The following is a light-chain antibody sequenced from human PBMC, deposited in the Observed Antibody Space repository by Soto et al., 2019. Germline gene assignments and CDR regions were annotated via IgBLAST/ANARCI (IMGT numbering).Light chain of an antibody. CDR2: EVV. CDR3: KSYAGSNTYV. Sequence: QSALTQPPYASGSPGQSVTISCTGTKNDIGVYDFVSWYQHHPGKAPRLIIYEVVQRPSGVPDRFSGSKSGNTASLTVSGLQAADEADYFCKSYAGSNTYVFGSGTKLTGL. V-gene: IGLV2-8*01. J-gene: IGLJ1*01. CDR1: KNDIGVYDF.